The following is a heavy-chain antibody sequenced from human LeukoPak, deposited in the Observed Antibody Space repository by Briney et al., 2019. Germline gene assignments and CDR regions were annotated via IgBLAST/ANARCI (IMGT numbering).Heavy chain of an antibody. V-gene: IGHV3-7*03. Sequence: PGGSLRLSCAASGFTFSDYYMSWIRQAPGKGLEWVANIKQDGSGKHYVDSVKGRFTISRDNAKNSLYLQMNSLRAEDTAVYYCAKGPRTVRFGDRHKGMFDYWGQGTLVTVSS. J-gene: IGHJ4*02. CDR1: GFTFSDYY. CDR2: IKQDGSGK. CDR3: AKGPRTVRFGDRHKGMFDY. D-gene: IGHD3-10*01.